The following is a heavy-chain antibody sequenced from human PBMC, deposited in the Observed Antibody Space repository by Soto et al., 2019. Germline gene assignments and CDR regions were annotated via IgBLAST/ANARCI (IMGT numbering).Heavy chain of an antibody. CDR2: INPNSGDT. D-gene: IGHD1-26*01. CDR3: ARGLVGAAGIKYYFGH. CDR1: GYTFTDYY. V-gene: IGHV1-2*02. J-gene: IGHJ4*02. Sequence: ASVKVSCKASGYTFTDYYIHWVRQAPGQGLEWMGWINPNSGDTHYAQNFQGRVTVTRDTSVSAAYMQLNRLRSDDTAVYYCARGLVGAAGIKYYFGHWGQGTLVTGSS.